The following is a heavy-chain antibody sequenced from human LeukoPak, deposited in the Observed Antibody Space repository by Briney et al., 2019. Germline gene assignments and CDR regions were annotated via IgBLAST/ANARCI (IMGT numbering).Heavy chain of an antibody. CDR3: ASDDRGSGPGKALDY. V-gene: IGHV1-69*04. J-gene: IGHJ4*02. CDR2: IIPILGIA. CDR1: GGTFSSYA. Sequence: GASVKVSCKASGGTFSSYAISWVRQAPGQGLEWMGRIIPILGIANYAQKFQGRVTITADKSTSTAYMELSSLRSEDTDVYYCASDDRGSGPGKALDYWGQGTLVTVSS. D-gene: IGHD6-19*01.